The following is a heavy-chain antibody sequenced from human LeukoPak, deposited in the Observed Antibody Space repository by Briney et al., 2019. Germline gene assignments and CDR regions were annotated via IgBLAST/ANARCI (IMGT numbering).Heavy chain of an antibody. CDR1: GFTFSCHS. V-gene: IGHV3-21*01. J-gene: IGHJ4*02. Sequence: GGSLPHSCSASGFTFSCHSMIWLPPAPGEGLEWVASTSSSSSYTYYADSVKGRFTTSRDNAKNSLYPQMTSLSAEDTAVYYCAREELAGYWGQGTLVTVSS. CDR2: TSSSSSYT. D-gene: IGHD6-13*01. CDR3: AREELAGY.